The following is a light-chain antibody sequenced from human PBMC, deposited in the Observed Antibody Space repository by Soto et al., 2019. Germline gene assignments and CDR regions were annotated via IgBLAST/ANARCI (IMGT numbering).Light chain of an antibody. J-gene: IGKJ5*01. CDR3: QHYDTSPPIT. CDR2: GAS. CDR1: QSLTSNS. Sequence: EIVLTQSPGTLSLSPGDRATLSCRASQSLTSNSLAWYQHKPRQATSLIIYGASSRATGIPVRFRGSGAGTEFTLTISRLEPEDFASYYCQHYDTSPPITFGQGTRLEIK. V-gene: IGKV3-20*01.